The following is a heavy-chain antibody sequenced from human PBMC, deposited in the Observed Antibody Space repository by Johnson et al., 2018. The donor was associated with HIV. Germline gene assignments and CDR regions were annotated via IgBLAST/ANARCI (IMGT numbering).Heavy chain of an antibody. CDR3: ASSYASSWYTDDAFDI. V-gene: IGHV3-11*01. CDR2: ISSSGSTI. D-gene: IGHD6-13*01. CDR1: GFTFSDYY. J-gene: IGHJ3*02. Sequence: QVQLVESGGGVVQPGGSLRLSCAASGFTFSDYYMSWIRQAPGKGLEWVSYISSSGSTIYYADSVKGRFTISRDNAKNSLYLQMNSLRAEDTAVYYCASSYASSWYTDDAFDIWGQGTMVTVSS.